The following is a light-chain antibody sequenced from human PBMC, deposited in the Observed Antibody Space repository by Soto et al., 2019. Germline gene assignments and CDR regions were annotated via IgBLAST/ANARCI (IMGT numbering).Light chain of an antibody. CDR3: VAWDDRLNGWV. CDR1: NSNIGSNT. Sequence: QSVLIQPPSASGTPGQRVTISCSGRNSNIGSNTVRWYHQVPGTAPKVVIYSSDQRPSGVPDRLSASKSGTSASLAISGLQSADEGDYYCVAWDDRLNGWVFGGGTKVTVL. V-gene: IGLV1-44*01. CDR2: SSD. J-gene: IGLJ3*02.